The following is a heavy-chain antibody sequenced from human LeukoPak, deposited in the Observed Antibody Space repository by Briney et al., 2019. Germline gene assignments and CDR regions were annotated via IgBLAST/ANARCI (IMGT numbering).Heavy chain of an antibody. CDR2: ISYDGSNK. D-gene: IGHD3-22*01. CDR3: ARYYISHDSSGYFDY. V-gene: IGHV3-30*14. CDR1: GFTFSSYA. J-gene: IGHJ4*02. Sequence: GGSLSLSCAASGFTFSSYAMHWVRQAPGKGLEWVAVISYDGSNKYYADSVKGRFPISRDNSKNTLYLQMNSLRAEDTAVYYCARYYISHDSSGYFDYWGQGTLVTVSS.